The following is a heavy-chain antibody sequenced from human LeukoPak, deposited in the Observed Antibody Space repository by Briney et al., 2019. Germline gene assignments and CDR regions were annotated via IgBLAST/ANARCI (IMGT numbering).Heavy chain of an antibody. CDR1: GYTFTSNY. CDR3: ARDQEGLDY. CDR2: IYPRDGST. J-gene: IGHJ4*02. Sequence: ASVKVSCKASGYTFTSNYIHWVRQAPGQGLEWMGMIYPRDGSTSYAQKFQGRVTVTRDTSTSTVHMELSGLRSEDTAVYYRARDQEGLDYWGQGTLVTVSS. V-gene: IGHV1-46*01.